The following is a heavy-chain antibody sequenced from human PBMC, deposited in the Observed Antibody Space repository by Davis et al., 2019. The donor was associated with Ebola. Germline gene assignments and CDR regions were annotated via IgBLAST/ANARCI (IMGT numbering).Heavy chain of an antibody. Sequence: GGSLRLSCAASGFTFSSYEMNWVRQAPGEGLEWVSYISSSGSTIYYADSVKGRFTISRDNARNSLYLQMNSLRAEDTAVYYCARGPQGYFFYWGQGILVTVSS. D-gene: IGHD3-22*01. V-gene: IGHV3-48*03. CDR1: GFTFSSYE. CDR3: ARGPQGYFFY. J-gene: IGHJ4*02. CDR2: ISSSGSTI.